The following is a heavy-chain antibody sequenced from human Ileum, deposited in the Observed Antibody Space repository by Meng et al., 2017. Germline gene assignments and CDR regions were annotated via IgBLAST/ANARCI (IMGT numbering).Heavy chain of an antibody. Sequence: EVQVVESGGGLVQPGGSLRLSCAASGFSVGNEFMSWVRQAQGKGLEWVSVIYSGGGTDYADSVKGRFTTSRDSSKNTMYLQMNNLRADDTAMYYCTRGEDHWGQGTLVTVSS. CDR1: GFSVGNEF. J-gene: IGHJ4*02. CDR3: TRGEDH. CDR2: IYSGGGT. V-gene: IGHV3-66*01.